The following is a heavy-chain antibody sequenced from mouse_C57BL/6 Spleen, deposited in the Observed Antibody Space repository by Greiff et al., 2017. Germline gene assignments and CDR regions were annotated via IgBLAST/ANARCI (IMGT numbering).Heavy chain of an antibody. J-gene: IGHJ4*01. Sequence: QVQLQQSGAELVKPGASVKISCKASGYAFSSYWMNWVKQRPGKGLEWIGQIYPGDGDTNYNGKFQGKATLTSDKSSSTAYMQLSSLTSEDSAVYFCARSIPDAMDYWGQGTSVTVSS. CDR3: ARSIPDAMDY. CDR1: GYAFSSYW. CDR2: IYPGDGDT. V-gene: IGHV1-80*01.